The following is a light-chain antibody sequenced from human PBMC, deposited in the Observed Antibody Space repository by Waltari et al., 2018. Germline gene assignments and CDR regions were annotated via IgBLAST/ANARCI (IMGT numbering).Light chain of an antibody. V-gene: IGKV2-28*01. J-gene: IGKJ1*01. CDR3: MQARQTPWT. Sequence: DIVMTQSPLSLSVTPGEPASISSRSSQSLLHSSGNTFLDWYLQKPVQYPQLLIYLVSNRASGVPDRFSGSGSGTDFTLKISRVEAEDVGVYFCMQARQTPWTFGQGTKVEIK. CDR2: LVS. CDR1: QSLLHSSGNTF.